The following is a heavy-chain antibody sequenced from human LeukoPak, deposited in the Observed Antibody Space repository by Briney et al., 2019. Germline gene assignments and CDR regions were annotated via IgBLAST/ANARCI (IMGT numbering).Heavy chain of an antibody. D-gene: IGHD3-10*01. CDR2: LYYSGST. CDR3: ARHEGSPYYFDY. V-gene: IGHV4-39*01. CDR1: GRSISSSSYY. J-gene: IGHJ4*02. Sequence: TSQTLSLTYTVSGRSISSSSYYCGWIRQPRGKGLGWVGSLYYSGSTYYKPSLKSRDTISVDTHKNQFSLKLSSVTAADTAVYYCARHEGSPYYFDYWGQGTGVTVSS.